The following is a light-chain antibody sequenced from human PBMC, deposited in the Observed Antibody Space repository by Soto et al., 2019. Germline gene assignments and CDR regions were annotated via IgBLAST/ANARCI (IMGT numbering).Light chain of an antibody. J-gene: IGKJ4*01. CDR2: AAS. CDR1: QSISSY. Sequence: DIQMTQSPSSLSASVGDRVTITCRASQSISSYLNWYQQKPGKAPKLLNYAASSLQSGVPSRLSGSGSGTVFTLTISSLQPEDFATYYCQQSYSTLATFGGGTKVDIK. CDR3: QQSYSTLAT. V-gene: IGKV1-39*01.